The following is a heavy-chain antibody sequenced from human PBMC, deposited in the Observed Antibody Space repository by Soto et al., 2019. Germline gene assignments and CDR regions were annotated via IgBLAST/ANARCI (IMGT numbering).Heavy chain of an antibody. CDR2: ISSSSTTK. J-gene: IGHJ5*02. Sequence: EVQLVESGGGLVQPGGSLRLSCAASGFTFSSYGMNWVRQAPGKGLEWVSYISSSSTTKYYADSVKGRFTISRDNAKNSLYLHMNSLRAEDTAVYYCARDGCSGSNCLNWFDPWGQGTLVTVSS. D-gene: IGHD2-15*01. CDR3: ARDGCSGSNCLNWFDP. CDR1: GFTFSSYG. V-gene: IGHV3-48*01.